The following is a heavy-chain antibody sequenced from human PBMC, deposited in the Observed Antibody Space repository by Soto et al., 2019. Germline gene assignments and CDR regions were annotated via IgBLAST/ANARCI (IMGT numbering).Heavy chain of an antibody. D-gene: IGHD6-13*01. V-gene: IGHV4-34*01. Sequence: SETLSLTCAAYGGTFSGYYWSWIRQHPGKGLEWIGEINHSGSTNYNPSLKSRVTISVDTSKNQFSLKLSSVTAADTAVYYCARGGRSSSSPDWFDPWGQGTLVTVSS. CDR3: ARGGRSSSSPDWFDP. CDR2: INHSGST. J-gene: IGHJ5*02. CDR1: GGTFSGYY.